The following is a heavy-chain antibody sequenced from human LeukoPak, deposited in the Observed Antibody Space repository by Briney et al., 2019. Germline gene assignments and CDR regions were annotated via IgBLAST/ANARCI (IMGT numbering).Heavy chain of an antibody. Sequence: PGGSLRLSCAASGFTFSNAWMSWVRQAPGKGLEWVGRIKSKTDGATTDYAAPVKGRFTISRDDSKNTLYLQMNSLKTEDTAVYYCTTDPHYYDSSGYFFPPLSWGRGTLVTVSS. CDR3: TTDPHYYDSSGYFFPPLS. D-gene: IGHD3-22*01. CDR1: GFTFSNAW. V-gene: IGHV3-15*01. CDR2: IKSKTDGATT. J-gene: IGHJ4*02.